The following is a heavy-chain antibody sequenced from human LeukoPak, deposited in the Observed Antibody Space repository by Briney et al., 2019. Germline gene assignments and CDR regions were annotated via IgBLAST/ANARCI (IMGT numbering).Heavy chain of an antibody. CDR2: FYSGGST. CDR3: VTYQLLLYGFDY. V-gene: IGHV3-66*01. Sequence: GGSLRLSCAASGFTFSSYSMNWVRQAPGKVLEWVSMFYSGGSTFYADSVKGRFTIARDSSKNTLYLQMNTLRAEDTAVYYCVTYQLLLYGFDYWGQGTLVTVSS. CDR1: GFTFSSYS. J-gene: IGHJ4*02. D-gene: IGHD2-2*01.